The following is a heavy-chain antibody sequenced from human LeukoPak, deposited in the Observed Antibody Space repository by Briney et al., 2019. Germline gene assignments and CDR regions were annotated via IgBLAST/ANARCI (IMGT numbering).Heavy chain of an antibody. CDR1: GFTFSSYS. CDR2: ISSSSYI. CDR3: ASYDSSGGGIDY. Sequence: PGGSLRLSCAASGFTFSSYSMNWVRQAPGKGLEWVSSISSSSYIYYADSVKGRFTISRDNAKNSLYLQMNSLRAEDTAVYYCASYDSSGGGIDYWGQGTLVTVSS. D-gene: IGHD3-22*01. V-gene: IGHV3-21*01. J-gene: IGHJ4*02.